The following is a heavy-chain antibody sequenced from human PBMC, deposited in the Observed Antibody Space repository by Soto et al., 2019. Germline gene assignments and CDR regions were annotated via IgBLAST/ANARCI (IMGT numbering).Heavy chain of an antibody. Sequence: QVQLVQSGAEVKKPGSSVKVSCKASGGTFSSYAISWVRQAPGQGLEWMGGIIPIFGTANYAQKFQGRVTITADESTSTAYMELSSLRSEDTAVYYCARDSSIAAAGDYYYGMDVWGQGTTVTVSS. V-gene: IGHV1-69*01. CDR3: ARDSSIAAAGDYYYGMDV. CDR1: GGTFSSYA. J-gene: IGHJ6*02. CDR2: IIPIFGTA. D-gene: IGHD6-13*01.